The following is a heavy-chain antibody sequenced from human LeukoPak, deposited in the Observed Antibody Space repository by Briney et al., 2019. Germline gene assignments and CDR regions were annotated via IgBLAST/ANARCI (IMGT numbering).Heavy chain of an antibody. CDR3: GKEGGA. V-gene: IGHV3-23*01. CDR1: GFRFSDFP. CDR2: IGGRGGST. D-gene: IGHD3-16*01. Sequence: SGGSLRLSCAASGFRFSDFPMTWVRQAPGKGPEWVSAIGGRGGSTYYADSLGGRFTISRDNSKDMVYLQMNSLKVEDTATYYCGKEGGAWGQGTKVTVSS. J-gene: IGHJ5*02.